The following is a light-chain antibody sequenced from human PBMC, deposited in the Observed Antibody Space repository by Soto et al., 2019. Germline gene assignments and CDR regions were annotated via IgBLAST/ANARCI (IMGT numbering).Light chain of an antibody. Sequence: QSVLTQPASVSGSPGQSITISCTGTSSDVGSYNLVSWYQQHPGKAPKLMIYEGSKRPSGVSNRFSGSKSGNTASLTISGLQPEDEADYYCCSYAGNSTPFGGGTKLTVL. CDR2: EGS. CDR1: SSDVGSYNL. V-gene: IGLV2-23*01. CDR3: CSYAGNSTP. J-gene: IGLJ2*01.